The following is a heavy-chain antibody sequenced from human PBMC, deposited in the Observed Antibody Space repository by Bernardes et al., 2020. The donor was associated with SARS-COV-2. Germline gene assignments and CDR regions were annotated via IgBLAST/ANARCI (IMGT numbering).Heavy chain of an antibody. Sequence: ASVKVSCQTSGYIFTEYHITWVRQAPGQGLEWMGWIGGHDGTTKYAQKVQARVTLTIDTATNTAYMELRSLRSDDTAIYYCARESHQLDHAPEVWGQGTLVTVSS. CDR3: ARESHQLDHAPEV. J-gene: IGHJ4*02. V-gene: IGHV1-18*01. CDR1: GYIFTEYH. D-gene: IGHD1-1*01. CDR2: IGGHDGTT.